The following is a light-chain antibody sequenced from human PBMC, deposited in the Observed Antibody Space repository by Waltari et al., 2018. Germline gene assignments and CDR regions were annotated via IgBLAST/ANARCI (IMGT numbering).Light chain of an antibody. CDR3: CSYAGSDTWM. V-gene: IGLV2-23*01. Sequence: QSALTQPASVSGSPGQSITISRPGTSSDVGGYNLVSWSQHHPGKAPRLIIYEDSARTSSMSKRFSASKSGNAASLTISGLQSEDEADYSCCSYAGSDTWMFGGGTKLTVL. J-gene: IGLJ3*02. CDR2: EDS. CDR1: SSDVGGYNL.